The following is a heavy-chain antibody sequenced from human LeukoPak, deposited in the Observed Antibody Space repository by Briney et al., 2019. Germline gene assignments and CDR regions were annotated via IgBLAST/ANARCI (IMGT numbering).Heavy chain of an antibody. Sequence: ASVKVSCKASGYTFTSYYMHWVRQAPGQGLEWMGIINPSGGSTSYAQKFQGRVTMTRDTSTSTVYMELSSLRSEDTAVYYCARDLSYLGVVATEPWFDPWGQGTLVTVFS. J-gene: IGHJ5*02. CDR2: INPSGGST. D-gene: IGHD5-12*01. CDR3: ARDLSYLGVVATEPWFDP. V-gene: IGHV1-46*01. CDR1: GYTFTSYY.